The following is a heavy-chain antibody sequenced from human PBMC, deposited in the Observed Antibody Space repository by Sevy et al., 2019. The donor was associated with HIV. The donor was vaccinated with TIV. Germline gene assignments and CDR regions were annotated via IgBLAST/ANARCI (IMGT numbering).Heavy chain of an antibody. CDR1: GGSITSLY. CDR3: AGENAWGRGYS. D-gene: IGHD1-26*01. CDR2: IYYNGHI. J-gene: IGHJ4*02. Sequence: SETLSLTCTVSGGSITSLYWNWIRQPPGKGLEWIANIYYNGHINYNPSLKSRVTLSLDTPKNQFSLRLSSVTDADTAMYYCAGENAWGRGYSWGQGTLVTVSS. V-gene: IGHV4-59*08.